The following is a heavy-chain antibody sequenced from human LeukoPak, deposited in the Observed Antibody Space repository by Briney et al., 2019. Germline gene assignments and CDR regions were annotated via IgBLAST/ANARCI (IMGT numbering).Heavy chain of an antibody. CDR3: ARGRYLHTMVRDRNWFDP. CDR2: INHSGST. D-gene: IGHD3-10*01. J-gene: IGHJ5*02. CDR1: GGSFSGHY. Sequence: PSETLSLTCAVYGGSFSGHYWSWIRQPPGKGLEWIGEINHSGSTNYNPSLKSRVTISVDTSKNQFSLKLSSVTAADTAVYYCARGRYLHTMVRDRNWFDPWGQGTLVTVSS. V-gene: IGHV4-34*01.